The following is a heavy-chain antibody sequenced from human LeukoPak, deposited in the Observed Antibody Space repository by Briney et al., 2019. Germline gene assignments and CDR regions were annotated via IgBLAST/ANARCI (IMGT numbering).Heavy chain of an antibody. J-gene: IGHJ6*03. Sequence: PGGSLRLSCAASGFTFSGYWMHWVRQAPGKGLVWISRINSDGSTTNYACSVKGRFTISRDNAKKTLYLQMNSLRAEDTAVYYCASRATVSTWAYYYYMDVWGRGTTVTVSS. CDR1: GFTFSGYW. CDR2: INSDGSTT. V-gene: IGHV3-74*01. CDR3: ASRATVSTWAYYYYMDV. D-gene: IGHD4-17*01.